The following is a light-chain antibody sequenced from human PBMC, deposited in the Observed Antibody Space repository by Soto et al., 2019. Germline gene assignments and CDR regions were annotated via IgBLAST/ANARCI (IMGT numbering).Light chain of an antibody. Sequence: QSALTQPASVSGSPGQSITISCTGTSSDVGRYNYVSWYQQHPGEAPKLMIYEVTNRPSGVSNRFSGSKSGNTASLTISGLQAEDEADYYCSSYTSSSTWVFGGGTKLTVL. CDR2: EVT. V-gene: IGLV2-14*01. CDR3: SSYTSSSTWV. J-gene: IGLJ3*02. CDR1: SSDVGRYNY.